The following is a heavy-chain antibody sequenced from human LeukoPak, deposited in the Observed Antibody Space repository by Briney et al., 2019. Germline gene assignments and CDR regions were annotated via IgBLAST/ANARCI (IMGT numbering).Heavy chain of an antibody. CDR3: ARAKDYHYYYMDV. CDR1: GGSISSYY. J-gene: IGHJ6*03. V-gene: IGHV4-59*01. Sequence: SETLSLTCTVSGGSISSYYWSWIRQPPGNGLEWIGYIYYSGSTNYNPSLKSRVTISVDTSKNQFSLKLSSVTAADTAVYYCARAKDYHYYYMDVWGKGTTVTVSS. CDR2: IYYSGST.